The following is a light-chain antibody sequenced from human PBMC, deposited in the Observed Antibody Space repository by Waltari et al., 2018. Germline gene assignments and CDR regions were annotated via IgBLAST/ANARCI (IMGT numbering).Light chain of an antibody. J-gene: IGLJ1*01. Sequence: SYELTQPPSVYVSPGQTASITCSGAQLGDRYVFWYQQKPGQSPVLVIYQDVKRPSGIPERFSGSNSGNTATLTISATQAVDEADYYCQAYYSSTGVFGTGTKVTVL. V-gene: IGLV3-1*01. CDR1: QLGDRY. CDR3: QAYYSSTGV. CDR2: QDV.